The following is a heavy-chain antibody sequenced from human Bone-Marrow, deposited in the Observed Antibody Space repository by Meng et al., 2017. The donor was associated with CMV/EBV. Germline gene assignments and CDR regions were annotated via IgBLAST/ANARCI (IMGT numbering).Heavy chain of an antibody. CDR3: AKGFSVVPAAIGY. D-gene: IGHD2-2*02. CDR1: GFTFSSYS. J-gene: IGHJ4*02. V-gene: IGHV3-30*02. CDR2: IRYDGSNK. Sequence: GGSLRLSCAASGFTFSSYSMNWVRQAPGKGLEWVAVIRYDGSNKYYADSVKGRFTISRDNFKNTLYLQMNSLRAEDTAVYYCAKGFSVVPAAIGYWGQGTLVTVSS.